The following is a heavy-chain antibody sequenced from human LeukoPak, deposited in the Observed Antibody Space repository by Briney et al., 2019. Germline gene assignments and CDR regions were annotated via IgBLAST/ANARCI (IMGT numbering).Heavy chain of an antibody. V-gene: IGHV1-24*01. Sequence: ASVKVSCKVSGYTLTELSMHWVRQAPGKELEWMGGFDPEDGETIYAQKFQGRVTVTEDTSTDTAYMELSSLRSEDTAVYYCATSSSTSCSLDYWGQGTLVTVSS. D-gene: IGHD2-2*01. CDR1: GYTLTELS. J-gene: IGHJ4*02. CDR3: ATSSSTSCSLDY. CDR2: FDPEDGET.